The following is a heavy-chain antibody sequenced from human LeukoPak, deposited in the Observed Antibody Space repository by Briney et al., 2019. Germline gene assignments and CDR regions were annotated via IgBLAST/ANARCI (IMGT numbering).Heavy chain of an antibody. V-gene: IGHV3-21*06. CDR3: ATETNGRHYDY. D-gene: IGHD1-14*01. J-gene: IGHJ4*02. CDR1: GHTFSTSG. Sequence: GGSLRLSCTTSGHTFSTSGFNWVRQAPGKGLEWVASIGPTGFDRYHADSIKGRFTISRDNANNFLYLQMDSLRAEDTAVYYCATETNGRHYDYWGQGTLLTVSS. CDR2: IGPTGFDR.